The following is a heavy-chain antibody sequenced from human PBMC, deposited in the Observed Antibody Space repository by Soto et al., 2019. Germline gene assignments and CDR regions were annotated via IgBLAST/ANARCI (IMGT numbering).Heavy chain of an antibody. V-gene: IGHV3-48*02. CDR3: ARGGWNYDCLDV. J-gene: IGHJ6*02. CDR2: ISSSGGTI. Sequence: EGPLVESGGGLIQPGGSLRLSCAASGFAFSGYSMNWVRQVPGKGLEWISCISSSGGTIYYADSVKGRFTISRDNARNSLYLQMNGLRDEDTAVYYCARGGWNYDCLDVWGQGTTVTVSS. CDR1: GFAFSGYS. D-gene: IGHD3-3*01.